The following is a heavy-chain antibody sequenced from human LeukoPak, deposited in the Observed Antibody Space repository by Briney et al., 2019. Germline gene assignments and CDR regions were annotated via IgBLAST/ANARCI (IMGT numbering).Heavy chain of an antibody. V-gene: IGHV4-39*07. CDR2: IYYSGST. Sequence: SETLSLTCTVSGGSISNTSYYWGWIRQPPGKGLEWIGSIYYSGSTYYNPSLKSRVTISVDTSKNQFSLKLSSVTAADTAVYYCARVLNYYDSSGYYSLFDYWGQGTLVTVSS. D-gene: IGHD3-22*01. CDR3: ARVLNYYDSSGYYSLFDY. J-gene: IGHJ4*02. CDR1: GGSISNTSYY.